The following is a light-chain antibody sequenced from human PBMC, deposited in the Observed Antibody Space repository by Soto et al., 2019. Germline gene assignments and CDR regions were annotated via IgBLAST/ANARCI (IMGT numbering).Light chain of an antibody. CDR1: SSDIGGYNY. V-gene: IGLV2-14*01. CDR3: SSYTSISRLV. J-gene: IGLJ2*01. Sequence: QSALTQPASVSGSPGQSITISCTGTSSDIGGYNYVSWYQQHPGKAPKLMIYDVSNRPSGVSNRFSGSKSGNTASLTISGLQAEDEAAYYCSSYTSISRLVFGGGTQLTVL. CDR2: DVS.